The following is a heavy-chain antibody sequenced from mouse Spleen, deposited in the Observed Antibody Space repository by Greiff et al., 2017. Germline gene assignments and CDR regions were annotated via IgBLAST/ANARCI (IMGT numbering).Heavy chain of an antibody. CDR2: IRSGGSYT. CDR1: GFTFSSYA. CDR3: ARQLGRSNFDY. V-gene: IGHV5-9-3*01. Sequence: EVKVVESGGGLVKPGGSLKLSCAASGFTFSSYAMSWVRQTPEKRLEWVATIRSGGSYTYYPDSVKGRFTISRDNAKNTLYLQMSSLRSEDTAMYYCARQLGRSNFDYWGQGTTLTVSS. J-gene: IGHJ2*01. D-gene: IGHD4-1*01.